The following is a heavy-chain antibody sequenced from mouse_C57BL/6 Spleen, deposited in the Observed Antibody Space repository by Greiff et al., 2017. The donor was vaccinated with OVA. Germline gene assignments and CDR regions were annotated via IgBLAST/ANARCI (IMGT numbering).Heavy chain of an antibody. Sequence: EVQLVESGGGLVKPGGSLKLSCAASGFTFSSYTMSWVRQTPEKRLEWVATISGGGGNTYYPDSVKGRFTISRDNAKNTLYLQMSSLRSEDTALYYCASIRYYYAMDYWGQGTSVTVSS. CDR2: ISGGGGNT. CDR3: ASIRYYYAMDY. J-gene: IGHJ4*01. CDR1: GFTFSSYT. V-gene: IGHV5-9*01.